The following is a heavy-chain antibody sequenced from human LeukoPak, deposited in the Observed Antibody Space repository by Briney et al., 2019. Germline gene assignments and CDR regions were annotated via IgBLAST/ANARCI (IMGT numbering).Heavy chain of an antibody. Sequence: PGGSLRLSCAASGFTVSSNYMSWVRQAPGKGLEWVSVIYSGGSTYYADSVKGRFTISRDNSKNTLYLQMNSLRAEDTAVYYCARSRNFPYFDYWGEGTLVTVSS. CDR3: ARSRNFPYFDY. D-gene: IGHD1-14*01. V-gene: IGHV3-53*01. CDR2: IYSGGST. CDR1: GFTVSSNY. J-gene: IGHJ4*02.